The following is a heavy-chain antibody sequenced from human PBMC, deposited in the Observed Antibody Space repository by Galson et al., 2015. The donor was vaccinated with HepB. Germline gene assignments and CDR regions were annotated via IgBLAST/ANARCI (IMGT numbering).Heavy chain of an antibody. Sequence: QSGAEVKKPGESLKISCPTSGYNFATYWISWVRHMPGKGLEWMGIIYPGDSNTKYSPSFQGQVTISVDKSITTAYLQWSSLMASDSAIYYCARHLFSGSYRRIDYWGQGSLLTGSS. D-gene: IGHD1-26*01. CDR3: ARHLFSGSYRRIDY. CDR1: GYNFATYW. CDR2: IYPGDSNT. V-gene: IGHV5-51*01. J-gene: IGHJ4*02.